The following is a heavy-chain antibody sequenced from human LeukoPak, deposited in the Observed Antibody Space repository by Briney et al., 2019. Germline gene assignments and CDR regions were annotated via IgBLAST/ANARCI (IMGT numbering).Heavy chain of an antibody. V-gene: IGHV3-21*01. CDR1: GFTFSSYS. Sequence: PGGSLRLSCAASGFTFSSYSMNWVRQAPGKGLEWVSSISSSSGNIYYADSVKGRFTISRDNAKNSLYLQVNSLRAEDTAVYYCSRGGSSSGDGLDYWGQGTLVTVSS. D-gene: IGHD6-6*01. J-gene: IGHJ4*02. CDR2: ISSSSGNI. CDR3: SRGGSSSGDGLDY.